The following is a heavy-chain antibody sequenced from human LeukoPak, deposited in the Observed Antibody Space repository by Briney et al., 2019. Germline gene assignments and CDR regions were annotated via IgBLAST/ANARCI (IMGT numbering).Heavy chain of an antibody. D-gene: IGHD3-22*01. Sequence: GGSLRLSCAASGFTVSSNYMSWVRQAPGKGLEWVSVIYSGGSTYYADSVKGRFTISRHNSKSTLYLQMNSLRAEDTAVYYCARGPEQNYDIVVDAFDIWGQGTMVTVSS. CDR3: ARGPEQNYDIVVDAFDI. J-gene: IGHJ3*02. CDR1: GFTVSSNY. V-gene: IGHV3-53*04. CDR2: IYSGGST.